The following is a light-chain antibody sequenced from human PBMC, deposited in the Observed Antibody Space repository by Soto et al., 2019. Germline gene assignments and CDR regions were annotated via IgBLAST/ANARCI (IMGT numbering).Light chain of an antibody. V-gene: IGKV1-39*01. J-gene: IGKJ1*01. CDR3: QQSYSTLWT. CDR1: QTISSW. Sequence: DIQMTQSPSTLSXSXGXXVXXXFXASQTISSWLAWVQQKPRKGPKLLIYAASSLQSGVPSRFSGSGSGTDFTLTISSLQPEDFATYYCQQSYSTLWTFGQGTKVDIK. CDR2: AAS.